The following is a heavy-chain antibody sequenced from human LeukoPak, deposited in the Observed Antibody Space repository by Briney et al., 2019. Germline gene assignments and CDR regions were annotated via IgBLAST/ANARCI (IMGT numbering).Heavy chain of an antibody. D-gene: IGHD6-6*01. CDR1: GYTFTNCD. Sequence: GASVKVSCKASGYTFTNCDFNWVRQATGQGLEWMGWMNPNSGATGYAQKFQGRVTMTRDTSINTAYMELSSLRSEDTAVYYCARWLVRGSRSSYFDYWGQGTLVTVSS. CDR3: ARWLVRGSRSSYFDY. J-gene: IGHJ4*02. V-gene: IGHV1-8*01. CDR2: MNPNSGAT.